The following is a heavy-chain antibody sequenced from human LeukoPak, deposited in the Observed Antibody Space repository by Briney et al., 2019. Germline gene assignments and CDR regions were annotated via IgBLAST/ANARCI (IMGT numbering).Heavy chain of an antibody. V-gene: IGHV1-46*01. CDR3: AREGVSGSYLEY. D-gene: IGHD1-26*01. J-gene: IGHJ4*02. Sequence: GASVKVSCKASGYSFTSYYIHWVRLAPGQGLEWMGVINPSGGSTRYAQKFQERVTMTRDMSTSTVYMEPSSLRSEDTAVYYCAREGVSGSYLEYWGQGTLVTVSS. CDR2: INPSGGST. CDR1: GYSFTSYY.